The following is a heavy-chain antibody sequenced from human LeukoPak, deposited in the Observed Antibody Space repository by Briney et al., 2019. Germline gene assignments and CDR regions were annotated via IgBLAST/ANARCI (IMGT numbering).Heavy chain of an antibody. CDR2: VSYSGST. D-gene: IGHD2-21*02. V-gene: IGHV4-59*12. CDR1: GGSMSIYY. CDR3: ARGRQRVDTVVVTATLDAFDI. Sequence: SETLSLTCSVAGGSMSIYYWSWIRQPPGKGLEWIGYVSYSGSTNYNPSLKSRVTISVDTSKNQFSLKLSSVTAADTAVYYCARGRQRVDTVVVTATLDAFDIWGQGTMVTVSS. J-gene: IGHJ3*02.